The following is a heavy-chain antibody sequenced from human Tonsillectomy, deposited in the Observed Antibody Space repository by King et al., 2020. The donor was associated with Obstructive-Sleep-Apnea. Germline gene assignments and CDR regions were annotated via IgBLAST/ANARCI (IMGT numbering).Heavy chain of an antibody. CDR2: ISTNGNT. J-gene: IGHJ4*02. V-gene: IGHV4-4*07. Sequence: VQLQESGPGLVKPSETLSLTCTVSDDSISTYYWSWIRQPAGKGLQWIGRISTNGNTNYNPSLKSRVTMSVDTSKRQFSLKLSSVTAADTAAYYCASDRQWLGFDCWGLGTLVTVSS. CDR1: DDSISTYY. CDR3: ASDRQWLGFDC. D-gene: IGHD6-19*01.